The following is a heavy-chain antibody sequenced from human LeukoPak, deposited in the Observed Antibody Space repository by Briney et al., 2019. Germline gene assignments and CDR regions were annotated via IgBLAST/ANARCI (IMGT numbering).Heavy chain of an antibody. Sequence: GASVKVSCKASGYTFTGYDINWVRQATGQGLEWMGWMNPNSGNTGYAQKLQGRVTMTTDTSTSTAYMELRSLRSDDTAVYYCARDFTVTTADYWGQGTLVTVSS. CDR2: MNPNSGNT. CDR1: GYTFTGYD. J-gene: IGHJ4*02. CDR3: ARDFTVTTADY. V-gene: IGHV1-8*01. D-gene: IGHD4-17*01.